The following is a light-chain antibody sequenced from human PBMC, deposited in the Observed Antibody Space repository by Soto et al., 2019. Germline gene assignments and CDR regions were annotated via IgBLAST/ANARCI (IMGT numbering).Light chain of an antibody. CDR2: GAS. V-gene: IGKV3-20*01. Sequence: EIVLTQSPGTLSLSPGERATLSCRASQSVSSNYLAWYQQRPGQAPRLLIYGASSRATGIPDRFSGSGSGTDFTLTISRLEPEDFVVYYCQQYGSSPITFGQGTRLEIK. CDR3: QQYGSSPIT. CDR1: QSVSSNY. J-gene: IGKJ5*01.